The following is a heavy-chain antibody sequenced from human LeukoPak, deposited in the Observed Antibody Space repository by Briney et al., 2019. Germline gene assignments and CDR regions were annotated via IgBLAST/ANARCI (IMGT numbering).Heavy chain of an antibody. CDR1: GFTFSSYG. CDR2: TRSDGSDK. Sequence: GGSLRLSCAASGFTFSSYGMHWVRQAPGKGLEWVAFTRSDGSDKYYADSVKGRFAISKDNSRNILYLQMNDLRAEDTAPYYCVKDEDWGFGSWGQGTPVTVSS. J-gene: IGHJ4*02. V-gene: IGHV3-30*02. CDR3: VKDEDWGFGS. D-gene: IGHD7-27*01.